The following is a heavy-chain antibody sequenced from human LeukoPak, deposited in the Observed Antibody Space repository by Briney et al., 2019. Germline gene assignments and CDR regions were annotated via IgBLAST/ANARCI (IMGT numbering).Heavy chain of an antibody. J-gene: IGHJ4*02. D-gene: IGHD4-23*01. V-gene: IGHV1-18*01. CDR2: ISPYNGNT. CDR3: ARAGTTVALLYY. CDR1: GGTFSSYA. Sequence: GASVKVSCKASGGTFSSYAISWVRQAPGQGLEWMGWISPYNGNTNYAQKLQGRVTMTTDTSTSTAYMELRSLRSDDTAVYYCARAGTTVALLYYWGQGTLVTVSS.